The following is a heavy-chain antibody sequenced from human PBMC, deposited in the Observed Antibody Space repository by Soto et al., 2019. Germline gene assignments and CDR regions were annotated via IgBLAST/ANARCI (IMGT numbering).Heavy chain of an antibody. D-gene: IGHD3-10*01. J-gene: IGHJ4*02. V-gene: IGHV3-23*01. CDR2: MSGSGGST. Sequence: GGSLRLSCAASGFPFSSYAMSWVRQPPGKGLEWVSAMSGSGGSTYYADSVKGRFTLSRDNSKNTLYLQMNSLRAEDTAVYYCAKDRSVRGVINHPGTYFDYWGQGTLVTVSS. CDR1: GFPFSSYA. CDR3: AKDRSVRGVINHPGTYFDY.